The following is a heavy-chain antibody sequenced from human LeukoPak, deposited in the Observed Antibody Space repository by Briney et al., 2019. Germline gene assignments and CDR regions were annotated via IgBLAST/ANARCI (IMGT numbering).Heavy chain of an antibody. D-gene: IGHD2-15*01. CDR2: IYSGGST. CDR3: ARGRYCSGGSCYPWYFDY. Sequence: GGSLRLSCAASGFTVSSNYMSWVRQAPGKGLEWVSVIYSGGSTYYADSVKGRFTISRDNSKNTLYLQMNSLRAEDTAVYYCARGRYCSGGSCYPWYFDYWGQGTLVTVSS. V-gene: IGHV3-53*01. CDR1: GFTVSSNY. J-gene: IGHJ4*02.